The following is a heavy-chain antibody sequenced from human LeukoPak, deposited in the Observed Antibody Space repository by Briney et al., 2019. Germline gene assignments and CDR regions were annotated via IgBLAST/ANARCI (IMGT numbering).Heavy chain of an antibody. V-gene: IGHV3-23*01. J-gene: IGHJ6*02. Sequence: GGSLRLSCAASGFTFSDYHMDWVRQAPGKGLEWVSPISGSGGNTYYADSVKGRFTISRDNSKNTLYLQMNSLRAEDTAVYYCAKDLGSGYYYYYGMDVWGQGTTVTVSS. CDR1: GFTFSDYH. D-gene: IGHD2-15*01. CDR3: AKDLGSGYYYYYGMDV. CDR2: ISGSGGNT.